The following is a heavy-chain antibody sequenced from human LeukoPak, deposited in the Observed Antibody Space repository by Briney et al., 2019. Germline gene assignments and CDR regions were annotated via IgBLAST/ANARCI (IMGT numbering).Heavy chain of an antibody. J-gene: IGHJ4*02. CDR3: ARVYDYVWGGFDY. Sequence: SVKVSCKASGGTFKNSVITWVRQAPGQGLEWMGGVIPFFGTPNYAQKFQGRVTITADESTSTAYMELSSLRSEDTAVYYCARVYDYVWGGFDYWGQGTLVTVSS. D-gene: IGHD3-16*01. V-gene: IGHV1-69*13. CDR2: VIPFFGTP. CDR1: GGTFKNSV.